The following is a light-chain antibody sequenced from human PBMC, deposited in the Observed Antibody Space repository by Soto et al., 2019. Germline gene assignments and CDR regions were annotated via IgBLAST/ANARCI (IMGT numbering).Light chain of an antibody. CDR2: EAS. V-gene: IGKV1-5*03. Sequence: DIQMTQSLSTLSASVGDRVTITCRASQSISGSLAWYQQKPGKAPKLLIYEASNLKSGVPSRFSGSGSGTEYTLTISSLQPDDSASYYCQQYNGYWTFGQGTRVEIK. CDR3: QQYNGYWT. CDR1: QSISGS. J-gene: IGKJ1*01.